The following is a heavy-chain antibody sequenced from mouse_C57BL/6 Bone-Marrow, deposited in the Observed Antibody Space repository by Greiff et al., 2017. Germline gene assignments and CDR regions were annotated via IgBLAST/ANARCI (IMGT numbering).Heavy chain of an antibody. CDR1: GFTFSSYG. Sequence: EVKLVESGGDLVKPGGSLKLSCAASGFTFSSYGMSWVRQTPDKRLEWVATISSGGSYTYYPDSVKGRFTISRDNAKNTLYLQRSSLKSEDTAMYYCARTVTTVEAYYFDYWGQGTTLTVSS. CDR2: ISSGGSYT. D-gene: IGHD1-1*01. CDR3: ARTVTTVEAYYFDY. J-gene: IGHJ2*01. V-gene: IGHV5-6*01.